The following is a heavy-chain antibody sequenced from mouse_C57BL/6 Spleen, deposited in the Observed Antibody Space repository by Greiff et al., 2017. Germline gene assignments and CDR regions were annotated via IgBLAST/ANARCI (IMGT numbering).Heavy chain of an antibody. CDR3: ARKAGTNAMDY. Sequence: QVQLKQSGAELVKPGASVKLSCKASGYTFTSYWMHWVKQRPGQGLEWIGMIHPNSGSTNYNEKFKSKATLTVDKSSSTAYMQLSSLTSEDSAVYYCARKAGTNAMDYWGQGTSVTVSS. CDR1: GYTFTSYW. D-gene: IGHD4-1*01. CDR2: IHPNSGST. J-gene: IGHJ4*01. V-gene: IGHV1-64*01.